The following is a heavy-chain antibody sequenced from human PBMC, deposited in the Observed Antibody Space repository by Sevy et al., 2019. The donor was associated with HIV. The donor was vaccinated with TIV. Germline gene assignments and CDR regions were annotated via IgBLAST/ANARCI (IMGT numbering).Heavy chain of an antibody. V-gene: IGHV4-34*01. Sequence: SETLSRTCGIYTGAFNNYYWSWIRQPPGKGLEWIGEINRSGSTKYNPSLKSRVTISVDTSKNQFFLKLTSVRAADTALYFWARGRTYYYDTTGRNWFDPWGQGTLVTVSS. CDR3: ARGRTYYYDTTGRNWFDP. J-gene: IGHJ5*02. CDR1: TGAFNNYY. D-gene: IGHD3-22*01. CDR2: INRSGST.